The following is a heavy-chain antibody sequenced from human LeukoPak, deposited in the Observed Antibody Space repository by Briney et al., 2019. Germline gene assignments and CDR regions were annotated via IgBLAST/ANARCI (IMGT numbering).Heavy chain of an antibody. CDR3: AELGITMIGGV. J-gene: IGHJ6*04. Sequence: GGSLRLSCAASGFTFSRCAMSWVRQAPGKGLECISGFSGSGGSTYYADSVKGRFTISRDNAKNSLYLQMNSLRAEDTAVYYCAELGITMIGGVWGKGTTVTISS. D-gene: IGHD3-10*02. CDR2: FSGSGGST. CDR1: GFTFSRCA. V-gene: IGHV3-23*01.